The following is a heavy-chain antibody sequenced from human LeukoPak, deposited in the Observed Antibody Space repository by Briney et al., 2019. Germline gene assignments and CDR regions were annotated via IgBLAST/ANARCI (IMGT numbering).Heavy chain of an antibody. CDR3: AKDRSSWYIDY. J-gene: IGHJ4*02. D-gene: IGHD6-13*01. V-gene: IGHV3-30*18. Sequence: PGGSLRLSCAASGFTFSSYGMHWVRQAPGKGLEWEAVISYDGSNKYYADSVKGRFTISRDNPKNTLYLQMNSLRAEDTAVYYCAKDRSSWYIDYWGQGTLVTVSS. CDR2: ISYDGSNK. CDR1: GFTFSSYG.